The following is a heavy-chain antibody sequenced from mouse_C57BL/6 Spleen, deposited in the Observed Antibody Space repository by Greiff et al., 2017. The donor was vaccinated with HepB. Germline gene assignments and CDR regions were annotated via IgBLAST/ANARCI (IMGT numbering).Heavy chain of an antibody. V-gene: IGHV1-55*01. Sequence: VQLQQSGAELVKPGASVKMSCKASGYTFTSYWITWVKQRPGQGLEWIGDIYPGSGSTNYNEKFKSKATLTVDTSSSTAYMQLSSLTSEDSAVYYCARSSTMITEGFAYWGQGTLVTVSA. D-gene: IGHD2-4*01. J-gene: IGHJ3*01. CDR1: GYTFTSYW. CDR2: IYPGSGST. CDR3: ARSSTMITEGFAY.